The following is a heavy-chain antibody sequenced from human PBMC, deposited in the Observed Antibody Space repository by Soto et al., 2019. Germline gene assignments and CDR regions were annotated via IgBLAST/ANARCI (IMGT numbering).Heavy chain of an antibody. CDR3: ARGREGDPRGQFNYYYGRDV. CDR1: GGTFSSYA. D-gene: IGHD1-26*01. CDR2: IIPIFGTA. Sequence: ASVKVSCKASGGTFSSYAISWVRQAPGQGLEWMGGIIPIFGTANYAQKFQGRVTITADESTSTAYMELSSLRSEDTAVYYCARGREGDPRGQFNYYYGRDVWGQGTTVTVSS. V-gene: IGHV1-69*13. J-gene: IGHJ6*02.